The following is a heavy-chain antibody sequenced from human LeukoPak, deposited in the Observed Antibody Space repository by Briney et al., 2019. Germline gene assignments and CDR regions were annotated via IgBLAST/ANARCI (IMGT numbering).Heavy chain of an antibody. Sequence: SETLSLTCTVSGFSINNGYFWGWIRQPPGKGLEWIGTIYRTGSTYYNPSLQSRVTISVDTSKNQFSLKLSSVTAADTAVYYCARDKMGGFDYWGQGALVTVSS. CDR1: GFSINNGYF. J-gene: IGHJ4*02. V-gene: IGHV4-38-2*02. CDR2: IYRTGST. CDR3: ARDKMGGFDY. D-gene: IGHD3-16*01.